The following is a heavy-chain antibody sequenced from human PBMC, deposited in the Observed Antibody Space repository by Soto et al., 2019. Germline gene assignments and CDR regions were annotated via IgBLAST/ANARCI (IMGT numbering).Heavy chain of an antibody. CDR1: GYTFTSYW. Sequence: GESLKISCKASGYTFTSYWITWVRQMPGKGLEWMGRIDPSDSSTKYSPSFQGHVTIPTDKSITTAHLQWTSLKVSDTAIYYCAATGYTYGYHFDHWGQGTQVTVSS. CDR2: IDPSDSST. V-gene: IGHV5-10-1*01. D-gene: IGHD5-18*01. CDR3: AATGYTYGYHFDH. J-gene: IGHJ4*02.